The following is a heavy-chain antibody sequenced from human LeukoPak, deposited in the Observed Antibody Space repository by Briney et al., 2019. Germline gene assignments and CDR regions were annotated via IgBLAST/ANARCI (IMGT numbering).Heavy chain of an antibody. D-gene: IGHD3-22*01. CDR3: ARAAPYYYDSSGYSAFDS. Sequence: GGSLRLSCAASGFTFRSYSMHCVREGPGEGVWWGSYICRTRSTIYYADSVKGRFTISRDNAKNSLYLQMNSLRDEDTAVYYCARAAPYYYDSSGYSAFDSWGQGTMVTVSA. J-gene: IGHJ3*02. V-gene: IGHV3-48*02. CDR1: GFTFRSYS. CDR2: ICRTRSTI.